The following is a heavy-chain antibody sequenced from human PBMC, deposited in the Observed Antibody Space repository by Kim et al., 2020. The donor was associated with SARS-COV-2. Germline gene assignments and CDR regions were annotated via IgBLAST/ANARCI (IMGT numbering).Heavy chain of an antibody. D-gene: IGHD1-26*01. CDR2: ISYEGSTQ. V-gene: IGHV3-30*03. J-gene: IGHJ5*02. CDR1: GFTFSSHV. CDR3: ARNLVGDTDLGP. Sequence: GGSLRLSCAASGFTFSSHVMRWVRQAPGKGLEWVALISYEGSTQKYTDSVKGRFTVSRDNSKNTLFLQMNSLRPEDTAVYYCARNLVGDTDLGPWGQGPLVTVP.